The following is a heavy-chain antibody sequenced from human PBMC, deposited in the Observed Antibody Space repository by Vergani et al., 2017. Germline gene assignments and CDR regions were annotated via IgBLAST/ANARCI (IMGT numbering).Heavy chain of an antibody. Sequence: EVQLLESGGDLVQPGGSLRLSCAASGFTFNHYAMNWVRQAPGKGLEWGSGSSGSGGSTYYAGSVKGRFTISRDSSKNTLYLQMNSLSAGDTAVYYCAKANPRNSGYDYLYYYHAMDVWGQGTTVTVSS. D-gene: IGHD5-12*01. CDR2: SSGSGGST. CDR1: GFTFNHYA. J-gene: IGHJ6*02. CDR3: AKANPRNSGYDYLYYYHAMDV. V-gene: IGHV3-23*01.